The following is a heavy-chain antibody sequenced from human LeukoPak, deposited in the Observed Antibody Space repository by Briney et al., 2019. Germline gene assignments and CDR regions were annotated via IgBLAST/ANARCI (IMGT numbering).Heavy chain of an antibody. V-gene: IGHV4-39*01. CDR3: ARQDPGYSSSRPFDY. CDR2: IYYSGNT. J-gene: IGHJ4*02. CDR1: GGSISSSSYY. Sequence: SETLSLTCTVSGGSISSSSYYWGWIRQPPGKGLEGIGSIYYSGNTYYSPSLKSRVTISIDTSKNQFSLKPSSVTAADTAIFYCARQDPGYSSSRPFDYWGQGTLVTVSS. D-gene: IGHD6-13*01.